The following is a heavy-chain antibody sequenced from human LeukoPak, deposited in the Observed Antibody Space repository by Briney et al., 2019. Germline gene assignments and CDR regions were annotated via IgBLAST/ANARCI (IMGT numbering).Heavy chain of an antibody. CDR1: GFTFSSYA. J-gene: IGHJ4*02. CDR3: GKAGGGYGDYETDY. CDR2: ISSNGGST. Sequence: GGSLRLSCSASGFTFSSYAMHWVRQAPGKGLEYVSAISSNGGSTYYADSVKGRFTISRDNSKNTLYLQMSSLRAEDTAVYYWGKAGGGYGDYETDYWGQGTLVTVSS. D-gene: IGHD4-17*01. V-gene: IGHV3-64D*09.